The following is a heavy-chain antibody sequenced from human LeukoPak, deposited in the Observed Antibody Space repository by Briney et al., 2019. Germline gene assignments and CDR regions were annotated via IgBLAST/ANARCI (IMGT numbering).Heavy chain of an antibody. Sequence: EASVKVSCKASGYTFTSYGISWVRQAPGQGLEWMGWISAYNGNTNYAQKLQGRVTMTTDTSISTAYMELSSLRSEDTAVYYCARGRMTLRYFDWLFYYDYWGQGTLVTVSS. V-gene: IGHV1-18*01. CDR3: ARGRMTLRYFDWLFYYDY. CDR1: GYTFTSYG. D-gene: IGHD3-9*01. CDR2: ISAYNGNT. J-gene: IGHJ4*02.